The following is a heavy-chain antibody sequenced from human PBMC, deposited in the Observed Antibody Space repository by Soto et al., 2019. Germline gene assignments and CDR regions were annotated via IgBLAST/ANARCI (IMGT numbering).Heavy chain of an antibody. J-gene: IGHJ4*02. CDR3: ARGESRGYYWSFYFDY. CDR2: IYYSGST. V-gene: IGHV4-30-4*01. Sequence: SETLSLTCTVSGGSISSGDYYWSWIRQPPGKGLEWIGYIYYSGSTYYNPSLKSRVTISVDTSKNQFSLKLSSVTAADTAVYYCARGESRGYYWSFYFDYWGQGTLVTVSS. CDR1: GGSISSGDYY. D-gene: IGHD3-22*01.